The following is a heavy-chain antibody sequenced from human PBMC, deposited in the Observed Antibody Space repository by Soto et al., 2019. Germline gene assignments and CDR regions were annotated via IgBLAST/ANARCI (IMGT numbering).Heavy chain of an antibody. Sequence: QVQLVQSGAEVKKPGSSVKVSCKASGGTFSSYAISWVRQAPGQGLEWMGGIIPIFGTANYVQKFQGRVTITADEATSTAYMELSRLISEDTAVYYCATKGYDFWSGYYLDYWGQGTLVTVSS. V-gene: IGHV1-69*01. CDR2: IIPIFGTA. J-gene: IGHJ4*02. CDR3: ATKGYDFWSGYYLDY. CDR1: GGTFSSYA. D-gene: IGHD3-3*01.